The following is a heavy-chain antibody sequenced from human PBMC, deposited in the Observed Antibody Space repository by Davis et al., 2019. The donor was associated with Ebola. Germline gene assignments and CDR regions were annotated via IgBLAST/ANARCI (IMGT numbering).Heavy chain of an antibody. CDR3: ARASDGYNSFDY. CDR1: GFTFSSYW. CDR2: INSDGSST. Sequence: GESLKISCAASGFTFSSYWMHWVRQAPGKGLVWVSRINSDGSSTSYADSVKGRFTISRDNAKNTLYLQMNSLRAEDTAVYYCARASDGYNSFDYWGQGTLVTVSS. D-gene: IGHD5-24*01. V-gene: IGHV3-74*01. J-gene: IGHJ4*02.